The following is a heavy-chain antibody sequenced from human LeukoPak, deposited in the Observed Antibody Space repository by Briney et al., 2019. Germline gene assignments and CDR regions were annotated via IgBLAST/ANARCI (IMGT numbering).Heavy chain of an antibody. CDR2: IIPILGIA. J-gene: IGHJ4*02. CDR3: ARATTNYGDYAILD. D-gene: IGHD4-17*01. CDR1: GYTFTSYG. V-gene: IGHV1-69*04. Sequence: ASVKVSCKASGYTFTSYGISWVRQAPGQGLEWMGRIIPILGIANYAQKFQGRVTITADKSTSTAYMELSSLRSEDTAVYYCARATTNYGDYAILDWGQGTLVTVSS.